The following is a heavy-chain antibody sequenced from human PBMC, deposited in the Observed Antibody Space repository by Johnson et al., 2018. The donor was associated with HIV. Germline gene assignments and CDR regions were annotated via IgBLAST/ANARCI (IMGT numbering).Heavy chain of an antibody. Sequence: QVQLVESGGGLVKPGGSLRLSCAASGFTFSDYYMSWIRQAPGKGLEWVSYISSRGSTIYYADSVKGRFTISRDNSKNTLYLQMNSLRAEDTAVYYCAATYYYDSSGSRYPFDIWGQGTMVTVSS. D-gene: IGHD3-22*01. V-gene: IGHV3-11*04. CDR3: AATYYYDSSGSRYPFDI. CDR1: GFTFSDYY. J-gene: IGHJ3*02. CDR2: ISSRGSTI.